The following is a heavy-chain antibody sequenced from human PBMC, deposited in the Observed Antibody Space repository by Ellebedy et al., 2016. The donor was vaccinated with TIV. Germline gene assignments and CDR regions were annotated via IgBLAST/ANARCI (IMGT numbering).Heavy chain of an antibody. J-gene: IGHJ6*02. Sequence: GESLKISXAASGFTFSSYDMHWVRQATGKGLEWVSAIGTAGDTYYPGSVKGRFTISRENAKNSLYLQMNSLRAGDTAVYYCARGNLRRYGDYHPDYYYYGMDVWGQGTTVTVSS. D-gene: IGHD4-17*01. CDR1: GFTFSSYD. CDR3: ARGNLRRYGDYHPDYYYYGMDV. V-gene: IGHV3-13*01. CDR2: IGTAGDT.